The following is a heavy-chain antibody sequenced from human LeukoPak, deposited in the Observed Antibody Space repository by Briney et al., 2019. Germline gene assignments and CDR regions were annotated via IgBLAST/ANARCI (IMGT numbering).Heavy chain of an antibody. CDR3: AKDPHEECGGDCYWGYFQH. D-gene: IGHD2-21*02. Sequence: GGSLRLSCAASGFTFSSYEMNWVRQAPGKGLEWVSYISSSGSTIYYADSVKGRFTISRDNAKNSLYLQMNSLRAEDTAVYYCAKDPHEECGGDCYWGYFQHWGQGTLVTVSS. J-gene: IGHJ1*01. CDR1: GFTFSSYE. CDR2: ISSSGSTI. V-gene: IGHV3-48*03.